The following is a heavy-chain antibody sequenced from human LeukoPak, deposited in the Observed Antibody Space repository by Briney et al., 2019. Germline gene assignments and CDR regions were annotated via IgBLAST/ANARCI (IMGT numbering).Heavy chain of an antibody. D-gene: IGHD2-8*01. Sequence: ASETLSLTCAVYGGSFSGYYWSWIRQPPVKGLEWIGEINHSGSTNYNPSLKSRVTISVDTSKNQFSLKLSSVTAADTAVYYCARSVSGCTNGVCYWRYFDYWGQGTLVTVSS. J-gene: IGHJ4*02. V-gene: IGHV4-34*01. CDR1: GGSFSGYY. CDR3: ARSVSGCTNGVCYWRYFDY. CDR2: INHSGST.